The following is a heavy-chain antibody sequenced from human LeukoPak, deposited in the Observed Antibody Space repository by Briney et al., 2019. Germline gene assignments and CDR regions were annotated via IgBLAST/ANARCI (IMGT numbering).Heavy chain of an antibody. CDR1: GFTFRTYG. Sequence: AGGSLRLSCAASGFTFRTYGMHWVRQAPGKGLEWVAFIRYDGSNKYYADSVKGRFTISRDNSKNTLYLQMNSLRAEDTAVYYCAKDEEWLSRPFDYWGQGTLVTVSS. CDR3: AKDEEWLSRPFDY. V-gene: IGHV3-30*02. D-gene: IGHD3-3*01. CDR2: IRYDGSNK. J-gene: IGHJ4*02.